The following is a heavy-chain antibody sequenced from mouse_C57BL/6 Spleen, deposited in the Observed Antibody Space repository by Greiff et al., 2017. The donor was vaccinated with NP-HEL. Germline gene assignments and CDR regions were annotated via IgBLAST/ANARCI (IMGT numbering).Heavy chain of an antibody. CDR3: ARSDGYYVDDY. J-gene: IGHJ2*01. CDR2: IFPGSGST. CDR1: GYTFTDYY. Sequence: QVQLQQSGPELVKPGASVKISCKASGYTFTDYYINWVKQRPGQGLEWIGWIFPGSGSTYYNEKFKGKATLTVDNSSSTAYMLLSSLTSEDSAVYFCARSDGYYVDDYWGQGTTLTVSS. V-gene: IGHV1-75*01. D-gene: IGHD2-3*01.